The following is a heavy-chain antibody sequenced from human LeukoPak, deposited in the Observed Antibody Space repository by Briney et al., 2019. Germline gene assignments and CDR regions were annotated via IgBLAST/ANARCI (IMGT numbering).Heavy chain of an antibody. CDR3: AKDRVTTASGTFDY. D-gene: IGHD6-13*01. Sequence: GGSLRLSCAASGFTFNNYGMHYVRQAPGKGLEWVAVISDDGRNKNYADSVKGRFTISRDNSNNTLYLQMNSLRAEDTGVYYCAKDRVTTASGTFDYWGQGTLVTVSS. J-gene: IGHJ4*02. V-gene: IGHV3-30*18. CDR1: GFTFNNYG. CDR2: ISDDGRNK.